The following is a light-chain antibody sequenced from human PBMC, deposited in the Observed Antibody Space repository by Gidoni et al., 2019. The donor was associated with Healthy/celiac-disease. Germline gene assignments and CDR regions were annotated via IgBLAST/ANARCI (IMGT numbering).Light chain of an antibody. CDR3: QQLTSYPT. CDR1: QGISSY. J-gene: IGKJ4*02. Sequence: QLTQSPSSLSASVGDRVTITCRASQGISSYLAWYQQKPGKAPKLLISAASALQGGVPSRFSGGGSGTDLPLTILSLQAENFSTCYCQQLTSYPTFGRGTRVEIK. V-gene: IGKV1-9*01. CDR2: AAS.